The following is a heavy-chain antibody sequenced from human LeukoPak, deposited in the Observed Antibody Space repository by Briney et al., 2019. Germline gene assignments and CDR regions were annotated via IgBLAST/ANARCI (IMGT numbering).Heavy chain of an antibody. D-gene: IGHD1-26*01. CDR2: ISGSGGST. J-gene: IGHJ4*02. V-gene: IGHV3-23*01. Sequence: GGSLRLSCAASGFTFSSYAMSWVRQAPGKGLEWVSAISGSGGSTYYADSVKGRFTISRDNSKNTLYLQMNSLRAEDTTVYYCAKDLGGSYGFDYWGQGTLVTVSS. CDR3: AKDLGGSYGFDY. CDR1: GFTFSSYA.